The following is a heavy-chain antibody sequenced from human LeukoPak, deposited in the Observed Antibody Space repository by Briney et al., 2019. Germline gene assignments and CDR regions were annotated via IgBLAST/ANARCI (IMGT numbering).Heavy chain of an antibody. Sequence: PSETLSLTCSVSGGSISRYFWSWIRQPPWKGLEGIGYIYYSGSTNYNPSLKSRVTISVDRSNNQFSLNLSSVTAADTAVYYCARRTEYDGMDVWGQGTTVTVSS. V-gene: IGHV4-59*01. J-gene: IGHJ6*02. CDR2: IYYSGST. D-gene: IGHD2/OR15-2a*01. CDR1: GGSISRYF. CDR3: ARRTEYDGMDV.